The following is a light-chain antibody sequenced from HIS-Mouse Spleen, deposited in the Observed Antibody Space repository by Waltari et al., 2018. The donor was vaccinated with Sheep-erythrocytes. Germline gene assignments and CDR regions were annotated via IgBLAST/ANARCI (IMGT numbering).Light chain of an antibody. CDR1: SSDVGSYNL. CDR2: EGS. CDR3: CSYAGSSTWV. Sequence: QSALTQPASVSGSPGQSITISCTGTSSDVGSYNLVSWYQQPPGKAPKLMIYEGSKRTSGVSNRFSGSKSGNTASLTISGRQAEDEADYYCCSYAGSSTWVFGGGTKLTVL. J-gene: IGLJ3*02. V-gene: IGLV2-23*01.